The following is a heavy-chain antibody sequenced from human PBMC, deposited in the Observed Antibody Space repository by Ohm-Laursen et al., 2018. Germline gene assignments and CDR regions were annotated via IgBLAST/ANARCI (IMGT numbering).Heavy chain of an antibody. J-gene: IGHJ6*02. Sequence: TLSLTCAVNGESSSGYFWNWIRQLPGKGLEWIGEINQSGSTKYNPSLKRRVTLSADSSNSQFSLRLTSVTAADTATYYCARGSGFFKLDVWGQGTTVTVSS. D-gene: IGHD6-19*01. V-gene: IGHV4-34*01. CDR1: GESSSGYF. CDR3: ARGSGFFKLDV. CDR2: INQSGST.